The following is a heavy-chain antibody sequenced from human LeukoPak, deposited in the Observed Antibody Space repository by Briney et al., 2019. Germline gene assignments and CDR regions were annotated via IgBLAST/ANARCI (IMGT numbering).Heavy chain of an antibody. CDR1: GGSFSGYY. CDR3: ARGDVDTPMAPFDY. Sequence: SETLSLTCAVYGGSFSGYYWSWIRQPPGKGLEWIGEINHSGSTNYNPSLKSRVTISVDTSKNQFSLKLSSVTAADTAVYYCARGDVDTPMAPFDYWGQGTLVTVSS. CDR2: INHSGST. D-gene: IGHD5-18*01. V-gene: IGHV4-34*01. J-gene: IGHJ4*02.